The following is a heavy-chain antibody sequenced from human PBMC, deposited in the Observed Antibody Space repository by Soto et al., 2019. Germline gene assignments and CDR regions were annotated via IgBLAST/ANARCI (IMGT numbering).Heavy chain of an antibody. V-gene: IGHV3-23*01. Sequence: GGSLRLSPAASRLTVRGYAMSRVRQTPGQALEWVSAISGSGGSTYYADSVKGRFTISRDNSKNTLYLQMNSLRAEDTAVYYCAKDSFLEWSPPNGYGMDVWGQGTTVTVSS. J-gene: IGHJ6*02. CDR2: ISGSGGST. CDR3: AKDSFLEWSPPNGYGMDV. CDR1: RLTVRGYA. D-gene: IGHD3-3*01.